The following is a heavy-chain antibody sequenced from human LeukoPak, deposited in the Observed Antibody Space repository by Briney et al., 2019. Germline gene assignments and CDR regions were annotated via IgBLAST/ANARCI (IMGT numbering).Heavy chain of an antibody. CDR2: ISSSGSNI. J-gene: IGHJ4*02. CDR1: GFTFSNYE. Sequence: GGSLRLSCAASGFTFSNYEMNWVRQAPGKGLEWVSYISSSGSNIYYADSVKGRFTISRDSAKNSLYLQMNSLRAEDTAVYYCARKWLVIDYWGQGTLVTVSS. D-gene: IGHD6-19*01. V-gene: IGHV3-48*03. CDR3: ARKWLVIDY.